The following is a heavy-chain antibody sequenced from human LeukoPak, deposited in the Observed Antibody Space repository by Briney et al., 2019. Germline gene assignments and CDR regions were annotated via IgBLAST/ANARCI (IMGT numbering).Heavy chain of an antibody. D-gene: IGHD1-26*01. V-gene: IGHV1-69-2*01. Sequence: ASVKVSCKASGYTFTDSYMHWVQQAPGKGLEWMGRVDPENGEIVYAEKFQGRVTITADTSTDTAYMELGSLRPEDTAVYYCATSKYSGNHPLDYWGQGNLVTVSS. J-gene: IGHJ4*02. CDR3: ATSKYSGNHPLDY. CDR1: GYTFTDSY. CDR2: VDPENGEI.